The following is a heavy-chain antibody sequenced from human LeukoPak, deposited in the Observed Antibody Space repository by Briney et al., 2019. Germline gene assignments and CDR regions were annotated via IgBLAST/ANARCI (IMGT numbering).Heavy chain of an antibody. CDR3: ARVQGYDFWSGYYVGYYYYYMDV. CDR1: GGSISSYY. CDR2: IYYSGST. J-gene: IGHJ6*03. D-gene: IGHD3-3*01. Sequence: SETLSLTCTVSGGSISSYYWSWIRQPPGKGLEWIGYIYYSGSTNYNPSLKSRVTISVDTSKNQFSLKLSSVTAADTAVYYCARVQGYDFWSGYYVGYYYYYMDVWGKGTTVTVYS. V-gene: IGHV4-59*01.